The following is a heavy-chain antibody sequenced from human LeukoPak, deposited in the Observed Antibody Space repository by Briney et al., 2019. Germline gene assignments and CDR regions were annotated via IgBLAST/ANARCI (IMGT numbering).Heavy chain of an antibody. CDR3: AGGSGWKFDY. D-gene: IGHD6-19*01. J-gene: IGHJ4*02. CDR2: IYYSGST. Sequence: SETLSLTCTVSGGSISSYYWSWIRQPPGKGLEWTGYIYYSGSTNYNPSLKSRVTISVDTSKNQFSLKLSSVTAADTAVYYCAGGSGWKFDYWGQGTLVTVSS. CDR1: GGSISSYY. V-gene: IGHV4-59*01.